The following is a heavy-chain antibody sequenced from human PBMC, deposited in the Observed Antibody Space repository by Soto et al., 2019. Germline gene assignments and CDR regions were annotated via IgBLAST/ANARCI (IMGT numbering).Heavy chain of an antibody. Sequence: QVQLVESGGGEVQPGRSLRLSCAASGFPFNTFGMHWVRQAPGKGLEWVAVISDDGGSEYYADSVKGRFTISKDTSRNTLYLQMNRLRREDTAVYYCAKERTASFNFRHYDAMDVWGQGATVTISS. V-gene: IGHV3-30*18. CDR1: GFPFNTFG. J-gene: IGHJ6*02. D-gene: IGHD2-2*01. CDR3: AKERTASFNFRHYDAMDV. CDR2: ISDDGGSE.